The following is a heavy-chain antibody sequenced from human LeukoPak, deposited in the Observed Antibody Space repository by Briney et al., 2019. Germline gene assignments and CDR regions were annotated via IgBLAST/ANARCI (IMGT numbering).Heavy chain of an antibody. J-gene: IGHJ3*02. V-gene: IGHV3-74*01. CDR3: ARTATDAFDI. D-gene: IGHD2-21*02. CDR1: GFTFRSYW. CDR2: MNGDGSST. Sequence: GGSLGLSCAASGFTFRSYWMHWVRQDPGEGLVWVSLMNGDGSSTSYADSVKGRFTISRDNAKNTLYLQMNRLRAEDTAVYYCARTATDAFDIWGQGTMVTVSS.